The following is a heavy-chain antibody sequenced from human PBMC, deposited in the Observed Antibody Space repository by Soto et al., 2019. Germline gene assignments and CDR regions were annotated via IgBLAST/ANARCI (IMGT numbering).Heavy chain of an antibody. CDR3: AKEIAVAGDLDY. CDR2: ISSDGQTK. Sequence: PGGSLRLSCVASVFSFSTFGIHWVRQAPGKGLEWVGVISSDGQTKYYADSVKGRFTISRDNSKNTLYLQMDSLRPEDTAVYYCAKEIAVAGDLDYWGHGTLVTVSS. V-gene: IGHV3-30*18. CDR1: VFSFSTFG. D-gene: IGHD6-19*01. J-gene: IGHJ4*01.